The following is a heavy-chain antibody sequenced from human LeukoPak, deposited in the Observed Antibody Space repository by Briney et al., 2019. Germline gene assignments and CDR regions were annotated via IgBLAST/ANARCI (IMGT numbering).Heavy chain of an antibody. CDR1: GFTFSNSA. CDR3: VKSAGKDGYRDLFDL. V-gene: IGHV3-23*05. CDR2: ISNGGGST. J-gene: IGHJ3*01. Sequence: GGSLRLSCLASGFTFSNSAHNWVRQPPGKGLEWVATISNGGGSTAHADSVRGRFAISRDNLRNTVYLQMTSLRVEDTAVYYCVKSAGKDGYRDLFDLWGQGTLVTVSS. D-gene: IGHD5-24*01.